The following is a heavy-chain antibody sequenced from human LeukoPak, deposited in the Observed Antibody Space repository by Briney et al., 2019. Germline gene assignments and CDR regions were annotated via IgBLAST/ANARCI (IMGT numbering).Heavy chain of an antibody. J-gene: IGHJ5*02. CDR1: GGSIRSFY. CDR3: ARGTHWFDP. V-gene: IGHV4-59*08. CDR2: IFYTGST. D-gene: IGHD3/OR15-3a*01. Sequence: SETLSLTCTVSGGSIRSFYWSWIRQPPGKGLEWIGYIFYTGSTNYNPSLKSRVSISVDTSKNHFSVNLSSLTAADTAVYYCARGTHWFDPWGQGTLVTVSS.